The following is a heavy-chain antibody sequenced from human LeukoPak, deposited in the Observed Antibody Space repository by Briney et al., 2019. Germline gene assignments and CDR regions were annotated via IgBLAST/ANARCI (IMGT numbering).Heavy chain of an antibody. CDR3: ARRRVTGTNTYFYYHMDV. D-gene: IGHD1-1*01. V-gene: IGHV4-59*01. Sequence: SETLSLTCTVSGGSISNNYWSWIRQPPEKGLEWVGYIYYTGSTNYNPSLKSRVTISLDTSKNQFSLKLSSVTAADTAVYYCARRRVTGTNTYFYYHMDVWGKGTTVTVSS. CDR1: GGSISNNY. CDR2: IYYTGST. J-gene: IGHJ6*03.